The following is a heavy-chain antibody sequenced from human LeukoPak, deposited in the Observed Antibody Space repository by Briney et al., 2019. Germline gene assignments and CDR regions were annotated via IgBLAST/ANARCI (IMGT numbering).Heavy chain of an antibody. CDR2: IKQDGSEK. CDR3: ARVVSGYSYGPSGLDY. CDR1: GFTFSSYW. Sequence: QSGGSLRLSCAASGFTFSSYWMSWVRQAPGKGLEWVANIKQDGSEKYYVDSVKGRFTISRDNAKNSLYLQMNSLRAEDTAVYYCARVVSGYSYGPSGLDYWGQGTPVTVSS. D-gene: IGHD5-18*01. V-gene: IGHV3-7*01. J-gene: IGHJ4*02.